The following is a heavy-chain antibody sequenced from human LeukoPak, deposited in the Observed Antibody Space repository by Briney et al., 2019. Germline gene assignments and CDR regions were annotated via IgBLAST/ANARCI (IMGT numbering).Heavy chain of an antibody. V-gene: IGHV3-74*01. CDR3: ARANGFRTTVTSYYFDY. Sequence: PGGSLRLSCAASGFTFSNYWMHWVRQAPGKGLVWVSRINSDGSSTSYADSVKGRFTISRDNAKNTLYLQMNSLRAEDTAVYYCARANGFRTTVTSYYFDYWGQGTLVTVSS. CDR1: GFTFSNYW. D-gene: IGHD4-17*01. CDR2: INSDGSST. J-gene: IGHJ4*02.